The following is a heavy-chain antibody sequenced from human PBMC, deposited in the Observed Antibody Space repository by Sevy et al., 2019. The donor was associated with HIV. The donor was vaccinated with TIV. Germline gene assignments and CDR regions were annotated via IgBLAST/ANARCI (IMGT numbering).Heavy chain of an antibody. V-gene: IGHV4-4*07. CDR2: IYTSGST. J-gene: IGHJ6*02. Sequence: SETLSLTCTVSGGSISSYYWSWIRQPAGKGLEGIGRIYTSGSTNYNPSLKSRVTMSVDTSKNQFSLKLSSVTAADTAVYYCAREGCSSTSCYHYYYYGMDVWGQGTTVTVSS. CDR3: AREGCSSTSCYHYYYYGMDV. CDR1: GGSISSYY. D-gene: IGHD2-2*01.